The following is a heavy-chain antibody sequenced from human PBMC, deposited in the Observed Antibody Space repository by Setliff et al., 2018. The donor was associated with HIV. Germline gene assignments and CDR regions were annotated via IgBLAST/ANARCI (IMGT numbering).Heavy chain of an antibody. V-gene: IGHV3-23*01. CDR1: GFTFSSYA. CDR3: AKNLGATFLHNDY. CDR2: INGGGDST. D-gene: IGHD1-26*01. Sequence: PGGSLRLSCAASGFTFSSYAMSWVRQAPGRGLEWVSAINGGGDSTYYADSVKGRFTISRDNSKNTLYLQMNSLRAEDTAVYYCAKNLGATFLHNDYWGQGTLVTVSS. J-gene: IGHJ4*02.